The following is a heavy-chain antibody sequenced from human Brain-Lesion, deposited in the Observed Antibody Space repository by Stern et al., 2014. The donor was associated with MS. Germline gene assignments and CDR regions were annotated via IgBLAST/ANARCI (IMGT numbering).Heavy chain of an antibody. Sequence: VQLVESGPGLVKPSQTLSLTCTVSGGSISSGSDYWSWIRQPVGKGLEWIGRIHPSGSSFYPPSRKSRVTISTDTSMNQFSLELNSATAADTAIYYCASGYRIFDYWGQGILVTVSS. CDR3: ASGYRIFDY. D-gene: IGHD5-18*01. V-gene: IGHV4-61*02. CDR1: GGSISSGSDY. CDR2: IHPSGSS. J-gene: IGHJ4*02.